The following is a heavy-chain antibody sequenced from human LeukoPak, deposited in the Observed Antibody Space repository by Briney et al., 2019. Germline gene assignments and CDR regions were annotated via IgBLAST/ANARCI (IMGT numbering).Heavy chain of an antibody. V-gene: IGHV3-23*01. CDR3: AKNWYSSGWYRLYYYYMDV. Sequence: GGSLRLSCAASGFTFSTYWMHWVRQAPGKGLVWVSAISGSGGSTYYADSVKGRFTISRDNSKNTLYLQMNSLRAKDSAVYYCAKNWYSSGWYRLYYYYMDVWGKGTTVTASS. CDR2: ISGSGGST. D-gene: IGHD6-19*01. J-gene: IGHJ6*03. CDR1: GFTFSTYW.